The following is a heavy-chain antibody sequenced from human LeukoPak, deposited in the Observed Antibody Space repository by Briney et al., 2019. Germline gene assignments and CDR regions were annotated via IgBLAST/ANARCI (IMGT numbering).Heavy chain of an antibody. CDR1: GGSISSSSYY. CDR2: IYYSGST. D-gene: IGHD3-10*01. V-gene: IGHV4-39*01. CDR3: ARRGVLLFDP. Sequence: PSETLSLTCTVSGGSISSSSYYWGWIRQPPGKGLEWIGSIYYSGSTYYNPSLKSRVTISVDTSKNQFSLKLSSVTAADTAVYYCARRGVLLFDPWGQGTLVTVSS. J-gene: IGHJ5*02.